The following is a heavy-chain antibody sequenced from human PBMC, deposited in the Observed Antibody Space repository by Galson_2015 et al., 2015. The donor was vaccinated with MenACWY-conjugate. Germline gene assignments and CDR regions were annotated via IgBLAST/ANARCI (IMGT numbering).Heavy chain of an antibody. Sequence: LSLTCTVSGGSINSETYWWAWIRQPPGKGLEWIGSIHYSGTTHYNPSLESRVTMSLDTSRNQFSLKLRSVTAADTAVYYCARLPRGITFIVVAPWGQGTLVTVSS. CDR1: GGSINSETYW. J-gene: IGHJ5*02. V-gene: IGHV4-39*01. CDR2: IHYSGTT. CDR3: ARLPRGITFIVVAP. D-gene: IGHD3-22*01.